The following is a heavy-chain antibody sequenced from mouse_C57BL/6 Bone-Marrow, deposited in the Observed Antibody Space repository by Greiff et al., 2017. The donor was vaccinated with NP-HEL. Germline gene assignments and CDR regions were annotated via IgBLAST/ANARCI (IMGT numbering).Heavy chain of an antibody. Sequence: EVQLQQPGPELVKPGASVKISCKASGYTFTDYYMNWVKQSHGKSLEWIGDINPNNGGTSYNQKFKGKATLTVDKSSSTAYMELRSLTSEDAAFYYCASTIVSGYAMDYWGQGTLVTVSS. CDR1: GYTFTDYY. D-gene: IGHD2-13*01. CDR3: ASTIVSGYAMDY. CDR2: INPNNGGT. V-gene: IGHV1-26*01. J-gene: IGHJ4*01.